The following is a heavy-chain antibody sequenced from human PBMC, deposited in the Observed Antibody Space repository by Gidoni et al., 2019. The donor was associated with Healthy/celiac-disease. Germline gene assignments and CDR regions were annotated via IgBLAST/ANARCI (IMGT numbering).Heavy chain of an antibody. V-gene: IGHV4-39*01. CDR3: ARQFAAAAAGFDY. CDR1: CGSISSSSYY. J-gene: IGHJ4*01. Sequence: QLQLQESGPGLVKPSETLSLTCTVSCGSISSSSYYWGWIRQPPGKGLEWIGSIYYSGSTYYNPSLKSRVTISVDTSKNQFSLKLSSVTAADTAVYYCARQFAAAAAGFDYWGQGTLVTVSS. D-gene: IGHD6-13*01. CDR2: IYYSGST.